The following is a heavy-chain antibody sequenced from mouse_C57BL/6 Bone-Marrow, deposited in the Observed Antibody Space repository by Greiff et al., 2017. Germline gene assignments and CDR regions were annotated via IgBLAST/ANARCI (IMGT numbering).Heavy chain of an antibody. Sequence: QVQLQQPGAELVKPGASVKLSCKASGYTFTSYWMQWVKQRPGQGLEWIGEIDPSASYTNYNQKFKGKATLTVDTSSSTAYMQLSSLTSEDSAVYYCARWGYGNPWYVEVWGTGTTVTVSS. V-gene: IGHV1-50*01. CDR2: IDPSASYT. CDR1: GYTFTSYW. D-gene: IGHD1-1*01. CDR3: ARWGYGNPWYVEV. J-gene: IGHJ1*03.